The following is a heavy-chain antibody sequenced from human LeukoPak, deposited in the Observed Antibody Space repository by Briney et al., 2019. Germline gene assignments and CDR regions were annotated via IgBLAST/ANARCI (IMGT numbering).Heavy chain of an antibody. V-gene: IGHV3-69-1*01. Sequence: EGSLRLSCAASGFTFSSHSINWVRQAPGKGLEWIATMTVTNKIYYADSVKGRFTISRDNAENSVYLQMNSLRDEDTAVYSCARAQTLFWEFDGFDIWGRGTKVTVSS. D-gene: IGHD3-3*01. CDR1: GFTFSSHS. J-gene: IGHJ3*02. CDR3: ARAQTLFWEFDGFDI. CDR2: MTVTNKI.